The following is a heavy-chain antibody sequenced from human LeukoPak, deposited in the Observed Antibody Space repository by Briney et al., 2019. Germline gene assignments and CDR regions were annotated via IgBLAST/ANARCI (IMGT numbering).Heavy chain of an antibody. CDR1: GGSISSGGYY. Sequence: PSQTLSLTCTVSGGSISSGGYYWSWIRQPPGKGLEWIGYIYHSGSTYYNPSLKSRVTISVDRSKNQFSLKLSSVTAADTAVYYCARDADDFWSGLGGTIWGQGTLVTVSS. J-gene: IGHJ4*02. CDR3: ARDADDFWSGLGGTI. CDR2: IYHSGST. V-gene: IGHV4-30-2*01. D-gene: IGHD3-3*01.